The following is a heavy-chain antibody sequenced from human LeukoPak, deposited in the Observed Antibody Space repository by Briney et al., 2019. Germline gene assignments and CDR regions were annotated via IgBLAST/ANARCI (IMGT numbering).Heavy chain of an antibody. CDR2: ISSSSSYI. CDR1: GFTFRSYS. D-gene: IGHD3-22*01. V-gene: IGHV3-21*01. J-gene: IGHJ3*02. CDR3: AREGLDYYEGRGVFDI. Sequence: TGGSLRLSCAASGFTFRSYSMNWVRQAPGKGREGVSSISSSSSYIYYADSVKGRFTISRDNAKNSLYLQMNSLRAEDTAVYYCAREGLDYYEGRGVFDIWGQGTMVTVSS.